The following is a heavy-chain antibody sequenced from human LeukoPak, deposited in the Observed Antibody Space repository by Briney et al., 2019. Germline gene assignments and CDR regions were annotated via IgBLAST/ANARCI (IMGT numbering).Heavy chain of an antibody. D-gene: IGHD3-22*01. CDR3: ARGRGVDQWFNWFDP. Sequence: SETLSLTCAVYGGSFSGYYWSWIRQPPGKGLEWIGEINHSGSANYNPSLKSRVTISVDTSKNQFSLKLSSVTAADTAVYYCARGRGVDQWFNWFDPWGQGTLVTVSS. CDR1: GGSFSGYY. V-gene: IGHV4-34*01. CDR2: INHSGSA. J-gene: IGHJ5*02.